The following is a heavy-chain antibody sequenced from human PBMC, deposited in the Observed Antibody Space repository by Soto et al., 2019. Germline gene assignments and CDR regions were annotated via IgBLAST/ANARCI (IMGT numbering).Heavy chain of an antibody. Sequence: PGGSLRLSCAASGFTFSSYAMHWVRQAPGKGLEWVAVISYDGSNKYYADSVKGRFTISRDNSKNTLYLQMNSLRAEDTAVYYCARDGGSGGYSGYDRKYYYYYGMDVWGQGTTVTVSS. CDR2: ISYDGSNK. CDR3: ARDGGSGGYSGYDRKYYYYYGMDV. J-gene: IGHJ6*02. CDR1: GFTFSSYA. D-gene: IGHD5-12*01. V-gene: IGHV3-30-3*01.